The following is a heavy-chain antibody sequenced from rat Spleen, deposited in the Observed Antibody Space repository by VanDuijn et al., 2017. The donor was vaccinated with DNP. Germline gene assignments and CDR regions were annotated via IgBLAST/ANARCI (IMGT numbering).Heavy chain of an antibody. CDR1: GFTFSNYD. CDR3: STLNYYASLSEYFDY. D-gene: IGHD1-12*01. J-gene: IGHJ2*01. CDR2: ISPDGDRT. V-gene: IGHV5S23*01. Sequence: EVQLVESGENLVQPGRSLKLSCEASGFTFSNYDMAWVRQAPTKGLEWVALISPDGDRTYYRDSVKGRFTVSRNNAESILHLQMDSLGSEDTAPYYCSTLNYYASLSEYFDYWGQGVMVTVSS.